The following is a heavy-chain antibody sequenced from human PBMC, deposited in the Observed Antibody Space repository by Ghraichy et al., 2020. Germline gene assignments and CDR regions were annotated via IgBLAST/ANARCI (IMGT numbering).Heavy chain of an antibody. CDR1: GFTFSSYG. V-gene: IGHV3-33*01. CDR3: ARPSDYWSGYYAW. D-gene: IGHD3-3*01. J-gene: IGHJ4*02. CDR2: IWYDGSNK. Sequence: GGSLRLSCAASGFTFSSYGMHWVRQAPGKGLEWVAVIWYDGSNKYYADSVKGRFTISRDNSKNTLYLQMNSLRAEDTAVYYCARPSDYWSGYYAWWGQGTLVTVSS.